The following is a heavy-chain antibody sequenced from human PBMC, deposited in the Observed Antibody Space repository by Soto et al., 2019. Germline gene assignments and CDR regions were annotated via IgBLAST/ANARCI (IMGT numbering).Heavy chain of an antibody. J-gene: IGHJ4*02. CDR2: ISGSGGST. CDR3: AKDLGYCRGGSCYSDY. D-gene: IGHD2-15*01. CDR1: GFTFSSYA. Sequence: GGSLRLSCAASGFTFSSYAMSWVRQAPGKGLEWVSAISGSGGSTFYADSVKGRFTISRDNSKNTLYLQMNSLRAEDTAVYYCAKDLGYCRGGSCYSDYWGQGTLVTVSS. V-gene: IGHV3-23*01.